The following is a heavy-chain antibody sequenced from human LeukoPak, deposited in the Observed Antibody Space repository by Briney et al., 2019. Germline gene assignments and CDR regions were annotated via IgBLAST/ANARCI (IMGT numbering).Heavy chain of an antibody. Sequence: ASVKVSCKASGYTFTSYGISWVRQAPGQGLEWLGWISAYNGNTNYAQNLQGRVTMTTDTYTSTAYMELRSLRSDDTAVYYCARDPPLYQLWFDYWGQGTLVTVSS. V-gene: IGHV1-18*01. CDR2: ISAYNGNT. J-gene: IGHJ4*02. CDR3: ARDPPLYQLWFDY. D-gene: IGHD5-18*01. CDR1: GYTFTSYG.